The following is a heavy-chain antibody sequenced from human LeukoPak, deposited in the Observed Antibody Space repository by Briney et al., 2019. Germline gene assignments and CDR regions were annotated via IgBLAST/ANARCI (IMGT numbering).Heavy chain of an antibody. CDR2: INPNSGGT. D-gene: IGHD6-13*01. CDR3: ARVRYSSSWYRPHNYYYYYMDV. J-gene: IGHJ6*03. CDR1: GYTFTGYY. V-gene: IGHV1-2*02. Sequence: ASVKVSRKASGYTFTGYYMHWVRQAPGQGLEWMGWINPNSGGTNYAQKFQGRVTMTRDTSISTAYMELSRLRSDDTAVYYCARVRYSSSWYRPHNYYYYYMDVWGKGTTVTVSS.